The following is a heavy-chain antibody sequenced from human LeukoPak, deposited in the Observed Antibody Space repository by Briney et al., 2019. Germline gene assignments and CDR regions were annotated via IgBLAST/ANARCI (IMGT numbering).Heavy chain of an antibody. V-gene: IGHV4-59*01. CDR1: GGSISSYC. CDR2: IYYSGST. Sequence: SETLSLTCTVSGGSISSYCWSWIRQPPGKGLEWIGYIYYSGSTNYNPSLKSRVTISVDTSKNQFSLKLSSVTAADTAVYYCARTSRDSSGYYYYFDYWGQGTLVTVSS. CDR3: ARTSRDSSGYYYYFDY. D-gene: IGHD3-22*01. J-gene: IGHJ4*02.